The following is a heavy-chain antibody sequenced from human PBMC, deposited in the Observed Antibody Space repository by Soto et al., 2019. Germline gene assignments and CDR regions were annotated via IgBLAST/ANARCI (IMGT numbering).Heavy chain of an antibody. CDR3: VGFDDDYFDY. CDR1: GDSISPYF. D-gene: IGHD3-9*01. Sequence: SETLSLTCNVSGDSISPYFWSWIRQPPGKGLEFIAYIYYRGSTNYNPSLKSRATISVDTSKNQFSLKLSSVTAADTAVYYCVGFDDDYFDYWGQGTLVTVSS. J-gene: IGHJ4*02. CDR2: IYYRGST. V-gene: IGHV4-59*12.